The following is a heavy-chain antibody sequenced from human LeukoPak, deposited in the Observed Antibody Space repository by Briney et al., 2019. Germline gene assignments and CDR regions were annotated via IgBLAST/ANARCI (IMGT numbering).Heavy chain of an antibody. CDR1: GFTFSSYG. D-gene: IGHD1-26*01. Sequence: GGSLSLSCEASGFTFSSYGMNWVRQAPGKGLEWVSSISSSSSYIYYADSVKGRFTISRDNAKNSLYLQMNSLRAEDTAVYYCARLGSYAVLDYWGQGTLVTVSS. CDR2: ISSSSSYI. CDR3: ARLGSYAVLDY. J-gene: IGHJ4*02. V-gene: IGHV3-21*01.